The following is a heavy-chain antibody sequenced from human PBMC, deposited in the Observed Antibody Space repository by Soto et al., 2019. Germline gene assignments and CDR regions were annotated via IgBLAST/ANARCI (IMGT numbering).Heavy chain of an antibody. J-gene: IGHJ5*02. Sequence: SVKVSCQASGATFSRDSLRWLRQAPLQGLEWMGGIIPIFGTANYAQKFQGRVTITADESTSTAYMELSSLRSEDTAVYYCARDYYGSGSLLYNWFDPWGQGNLVTVSS. D-gene: IGHD3-10*01. CDR2: IIPIFGTA. CDR3: ARDYYGSGSLLYNWFDP. V-gene: IGHV1-69*13. CDR1: GATFSRDS.